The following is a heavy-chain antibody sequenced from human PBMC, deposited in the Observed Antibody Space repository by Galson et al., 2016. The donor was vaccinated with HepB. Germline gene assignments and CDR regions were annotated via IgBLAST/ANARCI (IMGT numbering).Heavy chain of an antibody. CDR1: GFPFSSFA. Sequence: SLRLSCAAAGFPFSSFAMHWVRQAPGKGLEYVSSISTDGSSTSYADSVKGRFIISRDNSKNTLHLQMNSLTTDDTAVYFCARGRIVVVTTIGDAFDLWGQGTMVTVSS. D-gene: IGHD2-21*02. J-gene: IGHJ3*01. CDR2: ISTDGSST. CDR3: ARGRIVVVTTIGDAFDL. V-gene: IGHV3-64*04.